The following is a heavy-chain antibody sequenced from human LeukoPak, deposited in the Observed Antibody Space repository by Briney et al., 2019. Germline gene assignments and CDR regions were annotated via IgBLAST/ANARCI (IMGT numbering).Heavy chain of an antibody. J-gene: IGHJ4*02. CDR2: INHSGST. CDR1: GGSFSGYY. D-gene: IGHD3-22*01. V-gene: IGHV4-34*01. CDR3: ASYGGYYYGAHY. Sequence: SETLSLTCAVYGGSFSGYYWSWIRQPPGKGLEWIGEINHSGSTNYNPSLKSRVTISVDTSKNQFSLKLSSVTAADTAVYYCASYGGYYYGAHYWGQGTLVTVSS.